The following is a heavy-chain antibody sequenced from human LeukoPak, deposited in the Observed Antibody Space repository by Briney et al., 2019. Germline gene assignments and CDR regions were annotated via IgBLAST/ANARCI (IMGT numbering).Heavy chain of an antibody. CDR1: GDSISNSNW. Sequence: SSETLSLTCAVSGDSISNSNWWSWVRQPPGKGLECIGSIYCSGTTKYNPSLKSRVTISVDTSKNQFSLKLSSVTAADTAVYYCARDNYDYVWGSYRYFDYWGQGTLVTVSS. CDR2: IYCSGTT. J-gene: IGHJ4*02. V-gene: IGHV4-4*02. CDR3: ARDNYDYVWGSYRYFDY. D-gene: IGHD3-16*02.